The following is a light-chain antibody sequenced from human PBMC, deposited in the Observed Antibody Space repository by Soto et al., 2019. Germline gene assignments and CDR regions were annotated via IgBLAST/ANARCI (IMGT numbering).Light chain of an antibody. CDR2: SNN. V-gene: IGLV1-44*01. Sequence: QSVLTQPPSASGAPGQRVTISCSGSSSNIGSNTINWYQQLPGTAPKLLISSNNQRPSGVPDRFSGSKSGTSASLAISGLKSEDEADYYCETWDDSLNGVVFGGGTKLTVL. CDR3: ETWDDSLNGVV. J-gene: IGLJ2*01. CDR1: SSNIGSNT.